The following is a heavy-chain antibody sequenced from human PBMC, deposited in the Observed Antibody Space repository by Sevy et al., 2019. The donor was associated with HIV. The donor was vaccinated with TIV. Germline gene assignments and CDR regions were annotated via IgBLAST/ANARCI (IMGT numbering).Heavy chain of an antibody. V-gene: IGHV1-2*02. Sequence: ASVKVSCKASGYTFTGHYLHWVRQAPGRGLEWMGLIDPISAGTNYAQKFKGRVTMARDTSISTAYMELSRLRFDDTAMYYCVRIRFQTGAFDSWGQGTLVTVSS. D-gene: IGHD7-27*01. CDR2: IDPISAGT. J-gene: IGHJ4*02. CDR1: GYTFTGHY. CDR3: VRIRFQTGAFDS.